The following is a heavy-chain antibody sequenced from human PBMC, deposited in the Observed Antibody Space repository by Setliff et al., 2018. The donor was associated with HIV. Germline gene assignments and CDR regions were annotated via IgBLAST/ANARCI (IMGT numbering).Heavy chain of an antibody. J-gene: IGHJ6*04. Sequence: SETLSLTCNVSGVSISSHHWGWIRQPPGKGLEWIGYTYYTGTTKYNPSLGSRVTISIDMSKNQSSLQLSSVTAADTAVYFCARSYSSSLNPSGWMDGWGKGTTVTVSS. CDR3: ARSYSSSLNPSGWMDG. V-gene: IGHV4-59*11. CDR1: GVSISSHH. CDR2: TYYTGTT. D-gene: IGHD6-13*01.